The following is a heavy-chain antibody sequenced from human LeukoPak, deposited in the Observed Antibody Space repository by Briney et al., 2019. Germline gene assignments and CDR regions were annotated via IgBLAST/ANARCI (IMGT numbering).Heavy chain of an antibody. J-gene: IGHJ3*02. CDR2: INPSGGST. D-gene: IGHD2-15*01. CDR1: GYTFTSYY. V-gene: IGHV1-46*01. Sequence: ASVKVSCKASGYTFTSYYMHWVRQAPGQGLEWMGIINPSGGSTSYAQKLQGRVTMTRDMSTSTVYMELSSLRSEDTAVYYCARESYDIVVVVAATLGIWGQGTMVTVSS. CDR3: ARESYDIVVVVAATLGI.